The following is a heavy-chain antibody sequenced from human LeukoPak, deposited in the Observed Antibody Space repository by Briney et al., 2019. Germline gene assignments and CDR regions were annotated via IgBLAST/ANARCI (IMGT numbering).Heavy chain of an antibody. J-gene: IGHJ4*02. CDR1: GGSISSGSYY. Sequence: PSETLSLTCTVSGGSISSGSYYWSWIRQPAGKGLEWIGRIYTSGSTNYNPSLKSRVTISVDTSKNQFSLKLSPVTAADTAVYYCARDRGNYYFDYWGQGTLVTVSS. CDR2: IYTSGST. D-gene: IGHD3-16*01. V-gene: IGHV4-61*02. CDR3: ARDRGNYYFDY.